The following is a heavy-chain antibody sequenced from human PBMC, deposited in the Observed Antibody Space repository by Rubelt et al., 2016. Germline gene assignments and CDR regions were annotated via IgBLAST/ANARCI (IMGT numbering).Heavy chain of an antibody. CDR3: AKDWRGSGAFDI. D-gene: IGHD3-10*01. CDR1: GGSITSGGYY. Sequence: QVQLQESGPGPVKPSQTLSLTCTVSGGSITSGGYYWSWIRQHPGKGLEWIGYIHQSGSTYYNPSLKSRANISMYTSKNQFSLKLSLGTAADTAVYYCAKDWRGSGAFDIWGQGTMVTVSS. J-gene: IGHJ3*02. V-gene: IGHV4-31*03. CDR2: IHQSGST.